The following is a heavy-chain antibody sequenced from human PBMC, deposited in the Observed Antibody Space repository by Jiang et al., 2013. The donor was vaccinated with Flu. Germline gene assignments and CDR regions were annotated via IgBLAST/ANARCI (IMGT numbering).Heavy chain of an antibody. J-gene: IGHJ4*02. CDR2: INHSGST. V-gene: IGHV4-34*01. Sequence: LLKPSETLSLTCAVYGGSFSGYYWSWIRQPPGKGLEWIGEINHSGSTNYNPSLKSRVTISVDTSKNQFSLKLSSVTAADTAVYYCARGRTTVDYWGQGTLVTVSS. D-gene: IGHD2/OR15-2a*01. CDR3: ARGRTTVDY. CDR1: GGSFSGYY.